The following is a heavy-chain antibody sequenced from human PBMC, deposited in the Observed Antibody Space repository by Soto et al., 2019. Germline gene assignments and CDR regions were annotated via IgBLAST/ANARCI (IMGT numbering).Heavy chain of an antibody. CDR3: ARYYYDSSGYYYFDY. Sequence: PSETLSLTCGVSGGSISSSNCWSFVRQPPGKGLEWIGEIYHSGSTNYNPSLKSRVTISVDKSKNQFSLKLSSVTAADTAVYYCARYYYDSSGYYYFDYWGQGTLVTVSS. D-gene: IGHD3-22*01. V-gene: IGHV4-4*02. CDR2: IYHSGST. J-gene: IGHJ4*02. CDR1: GGSISSSNC.